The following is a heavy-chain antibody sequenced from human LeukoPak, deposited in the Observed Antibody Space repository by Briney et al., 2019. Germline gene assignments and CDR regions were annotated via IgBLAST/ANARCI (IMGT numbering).Heavy chain of an antibody. J-gene: IGHJ4*02. CDR3: ASGRKPGGFDY. CDR2: IYYSGST. CDR1: GGSISSSSYY. V-gene: IGHV4-39*07. Sequence: PSETLSLTCTVSGGSISSSSYYWGWIRQPPGKGLEWIGSIYYSGSTYYNPSLKSRVTISVDTSKNQFSLKLSSVTAADTAVYYCASGRKPGGFDYWGQGTLVTVSS.